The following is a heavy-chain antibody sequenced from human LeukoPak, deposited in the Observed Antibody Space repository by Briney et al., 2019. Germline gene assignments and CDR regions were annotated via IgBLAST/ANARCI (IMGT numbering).Heavy chain of an antibody. J-gene: IGHJ4*02. Sequence: PGGSLRLSCAASGFTFSIYSMNWVRQTPGKGLEWVSAISSSSTYIYYADSVKGRFTISGDNAKNSLFLQMNSLRAEDTAVYYCAREPTAMILWGQGTLVTVSS. CDR3: AREPTAMIL. V-gene: IGHV3-21*01. D-gene: IGHD5-18*01. CDR2: ISSSSTYI. CDR1: GFTFSIYS.